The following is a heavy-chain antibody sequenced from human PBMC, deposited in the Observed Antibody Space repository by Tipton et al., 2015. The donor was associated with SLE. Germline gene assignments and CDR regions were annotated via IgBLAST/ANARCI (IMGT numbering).Heavy chain of an antibody. Sequence: TLSLTCTASGGSISSSSYYWGWIRQPPGKGLEWIGSIYYSGSTYYNPSLKSRVTISVDTSKNQFSLKLSSVTAADTAVYYCARQGSPTGFDYWGQGTLVTVSS. CDR3: ARQGSPTGFDY. D-gene: IGHD6-13*01. CDR1: GGSISSSSYY. CDR2: IYYSGST. J-gene: IGHJ4*02. V-gene: IGHV4-39*07.